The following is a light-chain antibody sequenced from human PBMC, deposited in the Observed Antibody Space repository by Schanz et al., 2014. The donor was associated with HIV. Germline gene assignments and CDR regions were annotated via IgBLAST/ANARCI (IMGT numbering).Light chain of an antibody. CDR2: EVN. V-gene: IGLV2-14*01. CDR3: NSYAGSNNRV. Sequence: QSVLTQPASVSGSPGQSITISCTGTSGDIGTYAAVSWYQQHPDKAPKLMIYEVNKRPSGVSNRFSGSKSGNTASLTISGLQAEDEADFYCNSYAGSNNRVFGGGTKLTVL. CDR1: SGDIGTYAA. J-gene: IGLJ3*02.